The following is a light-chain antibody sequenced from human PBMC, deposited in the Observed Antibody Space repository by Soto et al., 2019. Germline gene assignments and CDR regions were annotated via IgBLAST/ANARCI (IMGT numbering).Light chain of an antibody. CDR1: QSVSSK. CDR2: GAS. CDR3: QQYDNWLRT. V-gene: IGKV3-15*01. J-gene: IGKJ1*01. Sequence: EIVMTQSPATLSVSPGERATLSCRASQSVSSKLAWYQQKPGQAPRLLIYGASTRATGIPARFSGSESGTEFTLTISSLQSEDFAVYYCQQYDNWLRTFGQGTKVDIK.